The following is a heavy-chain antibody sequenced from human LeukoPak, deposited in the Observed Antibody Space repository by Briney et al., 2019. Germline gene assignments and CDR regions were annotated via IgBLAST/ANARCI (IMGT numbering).Heavy chain of an antibody. Sequence: GGSLRLSCAASGFTFSSYSMNWVRQAPGKGLEWVSSISSSSSYIYYADSVKGRFTISRDNAKNSLYLQMNSLRAEDTAVYYCVSDDTNSAGLYFDYWGQGTLVTVSS. CDR2: ISSSSSYI. D-gene: IGHD1-26*01. J-gene: IGHJ4*02. V-gene: IGHV3-21*01. CDR1: GFTFSSYS. CDR3: VSDDTNSAGLYFDY.